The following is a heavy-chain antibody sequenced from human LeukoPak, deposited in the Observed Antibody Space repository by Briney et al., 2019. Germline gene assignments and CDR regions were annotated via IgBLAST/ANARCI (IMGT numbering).Heavy chain of an antibody. J-gene: IGHJ5*02. V-gene: IGHV4-39*01. Sequence: SETLSLTCAVSGGSISSSSYYWGWIRQPPGKGLEWIGSIYYSGSTYYNPSLKSRVTISVDTSKNQFSLKLSSVTAADTAVYYCARPVGSSGWYGNWFDPWGQGTLATVSS. D-gene: IGHD6-19*01. CDR2: IYYSGST. CDR1: GGSISSSSYY. CDR3: ARPVGSSGWYGNWFDP.